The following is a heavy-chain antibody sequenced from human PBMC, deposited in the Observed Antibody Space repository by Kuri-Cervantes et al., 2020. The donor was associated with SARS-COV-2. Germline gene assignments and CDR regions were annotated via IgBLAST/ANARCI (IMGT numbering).Heavy chain of an antibody. D-gene: IGHD3-3*01. CDR2: IRSKAYGGTT. CDR3: TRNDFWSGYYLDY. V-gene: IGHV3-49*04. CDR1: GFTFGDYA. J-gene: IGHJ4*02. Sequence: GESLKISCTASGFTFGDYAMSWVRQAPGKGLEWVGFIRSKAYGGTTEYAASVKGRFTISRDDSKSIAYLKMNSLKTEDTAVYYCTRNDFWSGYYLDYWGQGTLVTVSS.